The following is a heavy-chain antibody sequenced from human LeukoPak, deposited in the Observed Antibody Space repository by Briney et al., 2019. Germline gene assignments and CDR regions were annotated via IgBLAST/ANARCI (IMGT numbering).Heavy chain of an antibody. CDR2: IYHSGST. V-gene: IGHV4-4*02. J-gene: IGHJ4*02. Sequence: SETLSLTCAVSGGSISSSNWWSWVRQPPGKGLEWIGEIYHSGSTNYNPSLKSRVTISVDKSKNQFSLKLSSVTAADTAVYYCARDSAVAGTGIFDYWGQGTLVTVSS. D-gene: IGHD6-19*01. CDR1: GGSISSSNW. CDR3: ARDSAVAGTGIFDY.